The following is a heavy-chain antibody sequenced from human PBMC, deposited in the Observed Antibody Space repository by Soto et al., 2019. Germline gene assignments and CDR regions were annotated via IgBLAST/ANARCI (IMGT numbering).Heavy chain of an antibody. CDR2: IYYSGST. D-gene: IGHD6-13*01. J-gene: IGHJ4*02. V-gene: IGHV4-30-4*01. Sequence: SETLSLTCTVSGGSISSGDYYWSWIRQPPGKGLEWIGYIYYSGSTYYNPSLKSRVTISVDTSKNQFSLKLSSVTAADTAVYYCAQAAAGHLFDYWGQGILVTVSS. CDR3: AQAAAGHLFDY. CDR1: GGSISSGDYY.